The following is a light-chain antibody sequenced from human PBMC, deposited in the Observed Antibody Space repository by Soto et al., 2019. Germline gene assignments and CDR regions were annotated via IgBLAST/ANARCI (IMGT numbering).Light chain of an antibody. Sequence: EIALTQSPATLSVSPGERATLSCLASQNVFTDLAWYQQKPGQAPRLLIYGASSRATGIPDRFSGSGSGTDFTLTISSLEPEDFAVYYCQQRSNWPPSITFGQGTRLEIK. CDR2: GAS. V-gene: IGKV3-11*01. J-gene: IGKJ5*01. CDR1: QNVFTD. CDR3: QQRSNWPPSIT.